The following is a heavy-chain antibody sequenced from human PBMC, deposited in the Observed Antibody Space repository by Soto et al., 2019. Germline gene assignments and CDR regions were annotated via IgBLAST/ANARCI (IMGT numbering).Heavy chain of an antibody. V-gene: IGHV1-69*13. CDR3: ARGRRVVAAAGTFDY. Sequence: SVKVSCKASGGTFSSYAISWVRQAPGQGLEWMGGIIPIFGTANYAQKFQGRVTITADESTSTAYMELSSLRSEGTAVYYCARGRRVVAAAGTFDYWGQGTLVTVS. CDR1: GGTFSSYA. J-gene: IGHJ4*02. D-gene: IGHD6-13*01. CDR2: IIPIFGTA.